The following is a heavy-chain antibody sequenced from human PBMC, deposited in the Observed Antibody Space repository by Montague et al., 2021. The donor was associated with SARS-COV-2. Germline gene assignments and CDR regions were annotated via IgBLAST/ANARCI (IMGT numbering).Heavy chain of an antibody. CDR1: GGSISRYY. CDR3: ARKIVQHAGMDV. Sequence: SETLSLTCTVSGGSISRYYWNWILQSPGKGLQWIVYIYYTGSTSYYPPPNSRVSMSVDTSNNQFSLRLSSVTAADTAVYYCARKIVQHAGMDVWGQGTTVTVSS. J-gene: IGHJ6*02. D-gene: IGHD1-26*01. CDR2: IYYTGST. V-gene: IGHV4-59*01.